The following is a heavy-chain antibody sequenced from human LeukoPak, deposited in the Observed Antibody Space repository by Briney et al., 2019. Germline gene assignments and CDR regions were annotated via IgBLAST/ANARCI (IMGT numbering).Heavy chain of an antibody. D-gene: IGHD2/OR15-2a*01. CDR1: GLAFSRYA. Sequence: PGGSLRLSCAASGLAFSRYAMSWVRQAPGKGPEWVSGVSTSGGSTYYADSVKGRFTISRDNSKNTLHLQMNSLRAEDTAIYYCATDPGPFHLRAWGQGTLVTVSS. J-gene: IGHJ5*02. CDR3: ATDPGPFHLRA. CDR2: VSTSGGST. V-gene: IGHV3-23*01.